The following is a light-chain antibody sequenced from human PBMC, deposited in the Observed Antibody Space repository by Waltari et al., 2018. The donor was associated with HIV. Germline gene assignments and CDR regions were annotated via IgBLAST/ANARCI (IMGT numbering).Light chain of an antibody. CDR2: GAS. V-gene: IGKV3-20*01. CDR3: QQYGTTPT. CDR1: QRVTSDY. J-gene: IGKJ1*01. Sequence: EIVLTQSPDTLYLSAGERATLSCRASQRVTSDYLAWYQQKPGQPPRLLIYGASTRATGIADRFSGSGSGTDFTLTISRLEPEDFAVYYCQQYGTTPTFGQGTTVEI.